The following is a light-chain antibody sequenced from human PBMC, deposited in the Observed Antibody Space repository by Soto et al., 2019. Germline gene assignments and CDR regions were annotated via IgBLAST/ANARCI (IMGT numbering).Light chain of an antibody. J-gene: IGKJ2*01. CDR2: LGS. Sequence: DIVMTQSPLSLPVTPGEPASICCRSSQSLLHSNGYNYLDWYLQKPGQSPQLLIYLGSNRASGVPDRFSGSGSGTDFTLKISRVEAEDVGVYYCMHALQPPYTFGQGTKLEIK. CDR1: QSLLHSNGYNY. V-gene: IGKV2-28*01. CDR3: MHALQPPYT.